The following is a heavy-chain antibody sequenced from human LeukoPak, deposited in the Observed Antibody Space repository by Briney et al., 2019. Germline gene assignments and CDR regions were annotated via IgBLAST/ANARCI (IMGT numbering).Heavy chain of an antibody. Sequence: PGGSLRLSCAASGFTFSSYAMHWVRQAPGKGLEWVAVISYDGSNKYYADSVKGRFTISRDNSKNTLYLQMNSLRAEDTAVYYCARGAVYGANDYWGQGTLVTVSS. D-gene: IGHD1-26*01. V-gene: IGHV3-30-3*01. CDR2: ISYDGSNK. J-gene: IGHJ4*02. CDR3: ARGAVYGANDY. CDR1: GFTFSSYA.